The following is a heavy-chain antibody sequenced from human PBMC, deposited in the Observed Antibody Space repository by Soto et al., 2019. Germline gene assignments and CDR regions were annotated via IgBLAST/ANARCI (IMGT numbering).Heavy chain of an antibody. CDR2: INHSGST. J-gene: IGHJ5*02. CDR3: AREPELPSKTKWFDP. Sequence: SETLSLTCAVYGGSFSGYYWSWIRQPPGKGLEWIGEINHSGSTNYNPSLKSRVTISVDTSKNQFSLKPSSVTAADTAVYYCAREPELPSKTKWFDPWGQGTLVTVSS. V-gene: IGHV4-34*01. CDR1: GGSFSGYY. D-gene: IGHD1-7*01.